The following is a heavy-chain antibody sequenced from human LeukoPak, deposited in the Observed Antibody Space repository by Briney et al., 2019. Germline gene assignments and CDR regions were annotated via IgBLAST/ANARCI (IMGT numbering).Heavy chain of an antibody. CDR2: ISSSGRYI. V-gene: IGHV3-21*06. CDR1: GFSFSSFT. J-gene: IGHJ4*02. CDR3: ARDINSDHPMMADLDPDY. D-gene: IGHD3-22*01. Sequence: GGSLTLSCADSGFSFSSFTMYWVRQAPGGGLQWVSAISSSGRYIYYADSVKGRFTISRDNAKNLLFLQMDSLRVDDTAMYYCARDINSDHPMMADLDPDYWGQGTLVTVSS.